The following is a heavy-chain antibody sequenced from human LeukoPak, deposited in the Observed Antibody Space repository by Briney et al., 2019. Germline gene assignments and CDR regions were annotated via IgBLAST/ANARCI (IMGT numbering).Heavy chain of an antibody. CDR2: ISSSGSTM. J-gene: IGHJ3*02. CDR1: GFTFSSYE. CDR3: ARESSDGYYFDVFDI. V-gene: IGHV3-48*03. Sequence: GGSLRLSCAASGFTFSSYEIHWVRQAPGKGLEWVSYISSSGSTMYYADSVKGRFTISRDNAKNSLYLQMNSLRAEDTAFYYCARESSDGYYFDVFDIWGQGTMVTVSS. D-gene: IGHD3-22*01.